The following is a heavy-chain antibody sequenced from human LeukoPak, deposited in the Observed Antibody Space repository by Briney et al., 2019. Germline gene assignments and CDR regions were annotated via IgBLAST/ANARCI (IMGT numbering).Heavy chain of an antibody. CDR2: IYYSGST. CDR1: GGSISSSSYY. J-gene: IGHJ4*02. D-gene: IGHD3-10*01. V-gene: IGHV4-39*01. Sequence: PSETLSLTCTVSGGSISSSSYYWGWLRQPPGKGLEWIGSIYYSGSTNYNPSLKSRVTISVDTSKNQFSLKLSSVTAADTAVYYCARHGRNSYYYGSGSYYPFDYWGQGTLVTVSS. CDR3: ARHGRNSYYYGSGSYYPFDY.